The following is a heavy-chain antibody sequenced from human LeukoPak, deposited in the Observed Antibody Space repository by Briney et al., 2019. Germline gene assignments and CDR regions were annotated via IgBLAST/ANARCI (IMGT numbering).Heavy chain of an antibody. J-gene: IGHJ6*03. CDR1: GGSFSGYY. CDR2: INHSGST. V-gene: IGHV4-34*01. D-gene: IGHD6-13*01. CDR3: ASLAAAGTYYYYYYMDV. Sequence: SETLSLTCAVYGGSFSGYYWSWIRQPPGKGLEWIGEINHSGSTNYNPSLKSRVTISVDTSKNQFSLKLSSVTAADTAVYYCASLAAAGTYYYYYYMDVWGKGTTVTV.